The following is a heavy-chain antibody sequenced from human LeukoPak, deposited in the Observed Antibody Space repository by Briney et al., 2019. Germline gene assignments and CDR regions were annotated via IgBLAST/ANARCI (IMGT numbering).Heavy chain of an antibody. D-gene: IGHD2-15*01. CDR1: GFTFSSYA. V-gene: IGHV3-23*01. CDR2: LDPGGSST. CDR3: AKESGYCSGGSCYPFDY. Sequence: QPGGSLRLSCAASGFTFSSYAMSWVRQAPGKGLEWVSRLDPGGSSTTYADSVRGRFTISRDNAKDTLYLQMNSLRAEDTAVYYCAKESGYCSGGSCYPFDYWGQGTLVTVSS. J-gene: IGHJ4*02.